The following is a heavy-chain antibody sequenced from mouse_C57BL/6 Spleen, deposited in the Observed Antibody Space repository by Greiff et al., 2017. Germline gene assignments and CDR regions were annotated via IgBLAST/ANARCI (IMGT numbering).Heavy chain of an antibody. CDR3: AREGAYCLDY. Sequence: EVQLQESGPELVKPGASVKMSCKASGYTFTDYPLHWVKQSPGKSLEWIGYINPNNGGTSYNQKFKGKGTLTVNKSSSTAYMELRSLTSEDAAVYYCAREGAYCLDYWGQGTTLTVSS. D-gene: IGHD2-10*01. J-gene: IGHJ2*01. V-gene: IGHV1-22*01. CDR2: INPNNGGT. CDR1: GYTFTDYP.